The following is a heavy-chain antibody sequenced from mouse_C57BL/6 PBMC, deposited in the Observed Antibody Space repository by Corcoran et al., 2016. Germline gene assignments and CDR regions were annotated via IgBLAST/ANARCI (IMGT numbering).Heavy chain of an antibody. CDR1: GYTFTDYY. D-gene: IGHD2-3*01. Sequence: QVQLKQSGAELVRPGASVKLSCKASGYTFTDYYINGVKQRPGQGLEWIARIYPGSGNTYYNEKFKGKDTLTAEKSSSTAYMQLSSLTSEDSAVYFCARSADGYPDYWGQGTTLTVSS. V-gene: IGHV1-76*01. CDR2: IYPGSGNT. CDR3: ARSADGYPDY. J-gene: IGHJ2*01.